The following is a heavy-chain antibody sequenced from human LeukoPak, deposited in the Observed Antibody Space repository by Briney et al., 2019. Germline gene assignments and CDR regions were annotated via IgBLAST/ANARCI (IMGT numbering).Heavy chain of an antibody. V-gene: IGHV3-7*01. CDR3: AKDRFVWLFTYFDY. J-gene: IGHJ4*02. CDR2: IKQDGSEK. Sequence: GGSLRLSCATSGFTFSSYWMNWVRQAPGKGLEWVANIKQDGSEKYYADSVKGRFTISRDNSKNTLYLQMNSLRAEDTAVYYCAKDRFVWLFTYFDYWGQGTLVTVSS. D-gene: IGHD3-9*01. CDR1: GFTFSSYW.